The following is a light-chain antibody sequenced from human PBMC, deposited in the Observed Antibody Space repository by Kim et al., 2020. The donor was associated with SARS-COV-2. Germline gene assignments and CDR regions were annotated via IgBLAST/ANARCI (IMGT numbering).Light chain of an antibody. V-gene: IGLV6-57*04. J-gene: IGLJ2*01. CDR1: SGNIGDNY. CDR2: EDT. CDR3: QSYDISNVI. Sequence: NFMLTQPHSVSESPGNTVTISCTRTSGNIGDNYVQWYQQRPGSAPTIVIYEDTERPSGVPDRFSGSIDTSSSSASLTISGLKTEDEADYYCQSYDISNVIFGGGTQLTVL.